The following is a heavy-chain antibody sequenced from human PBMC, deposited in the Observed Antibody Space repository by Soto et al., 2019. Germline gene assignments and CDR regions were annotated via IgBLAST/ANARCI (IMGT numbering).Heavy chain of an antibody. CDR3: ASEITYGGGSFSLGL. J-gene: IGHJ4*02. V-gene: IGHV1-2*06. CDR1: GYFFTSHY. Sequence: QVQLVQSGAEVEKPGASVKVSCKTSGYFFTSHYIHWVRLAPGRGLECMGRINPNNGDTNSPQKFQGRVTMTSDTSNSTAYMEMSVLRSDDTALYYCASEITYGGGSFSLGLWGQGTLVTVSS. CDR2: INPNNGDT. D-gene: IGHD3-10*01.